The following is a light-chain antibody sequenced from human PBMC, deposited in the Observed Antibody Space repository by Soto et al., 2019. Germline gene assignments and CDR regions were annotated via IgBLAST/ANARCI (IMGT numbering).Light chain of an antibody. Sequence: EIVLTQSPAALSVSPGERATLSCRANQSVSDNLAWYQQTPGQAPRLLIYGAATRATAIPARFSGSGSGTEFTLTITSLQSEDFAVYYCQQYDSWPLTFGGGTKVEI. CDR1: QSVSDN. CDR2: GAA. V-gene: IGKV3-15*01. J-gene: IGKJ4*01. CDR3: QQYDSWPLT.